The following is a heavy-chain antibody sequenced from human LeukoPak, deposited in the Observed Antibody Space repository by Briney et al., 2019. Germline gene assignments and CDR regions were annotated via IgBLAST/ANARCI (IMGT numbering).Heavy chain of an antibody. CDR2: IIPIFGTA. J-gene: IGHJ5*02. D-gene: IGHD3-3*01. CDR3: ARDCYDFWSGYYTSAGNWFDP. V-gene: IGHV1-69*08. Sequence: SVKVSCKASVGTFSIYSISWVRQAPEQGLEWMGRIIPIFGTANYAQKFQGRVTITADKSTSKAYMELSSLRSEDTAVSYCARDCYDFWSGYYTSAGNWFDPWGKGTLVTVSS. CDR1: VGTFSIYS.